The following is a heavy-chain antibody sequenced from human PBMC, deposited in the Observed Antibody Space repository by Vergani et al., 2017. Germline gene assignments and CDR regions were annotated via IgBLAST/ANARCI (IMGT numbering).Heavy chain of an antibody. CDR3: ARDRLPRRAAAVWFDP. J-gene: IGHJ5*02. CDR2: ISSSSSTI. V-gene: IGHV3-11*04. D-gene: IGHD6-13*01. CDR1: GFTFSDYY. Sequence: QVQLVESGGGLVKPGGSLRLSCAASGFTFSDYYMSWIRQAPGKGLKWVSYISSSSSTIYYADSVKGRFTISRDNAKNSLYLQMNSLRAEDTAVYYCARDRLPRRAAAVWFDPWGQGTLVTVAS.